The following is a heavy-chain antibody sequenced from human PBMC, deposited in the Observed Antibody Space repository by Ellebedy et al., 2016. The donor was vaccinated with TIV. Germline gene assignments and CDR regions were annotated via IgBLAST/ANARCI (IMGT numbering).Heavy chain of an antibody. Sequence: GGSLRLSXAASGFTFSNAWMSWVRQAPGKGLEWVGRIKSKTDGGTTGYAAPVKGRFTISRDDSKNTLYLQMNSLKTEDTAVYYCTTDLLIAVAGTGDYWGQGTLVTVSS. CDR2: IKSKTDGGTT. D-gene: IGHD6-19*01. V-gene: IGHV3-15*01. CDR1: GFTFSNAW. CDR3: TTDLLIAVAGTGDY. J-gene: IGHJ4*02.